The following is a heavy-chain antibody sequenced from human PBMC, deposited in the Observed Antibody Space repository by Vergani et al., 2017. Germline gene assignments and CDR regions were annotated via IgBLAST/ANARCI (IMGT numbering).Heavy chain of an antibody. J-gene: IGHJ4*02. Sequence: EVQLLESGGGLVQPGGSLRLSCAASGFTFSSYSMNWVRQAPGKGLEWVSSISSSSSYIYYADSVKGRFTISRDNAKNSLYLQMNSLRAEDTAVYYCASTTRICSGGSCYLRWGQGTLVTVSS. CDR2: ISSSSSYI. CDR1: GFTFSSYS. V-gene: IGHV3-21*01. D-gene: IGHD2-15*01. CDR3: ASTTRICSGGSCYLR.